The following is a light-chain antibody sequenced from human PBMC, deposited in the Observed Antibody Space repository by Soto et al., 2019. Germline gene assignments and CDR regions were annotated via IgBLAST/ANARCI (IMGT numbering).Light chain of an antibody. Sequence: QSALTQPASVSGSPGQTITISCTGTSSDAGGYNYVSWYQQHPGKAPKLMIYEVSNRPSGVSNRFSGSKSGNTASLTLSGIQAKDEADYYNNSYASNNTLGDVFGTWTKLNVL. V-gene: IGLV2-14*01. CDR3: NSYASNNTLGDV. CDR1: SSDAGGYNY. J-gene: IGLJ1*01. CDR2: EVS.